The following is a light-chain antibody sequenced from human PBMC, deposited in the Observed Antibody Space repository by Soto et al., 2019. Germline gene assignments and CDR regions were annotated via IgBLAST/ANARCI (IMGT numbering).Light chain of an antibody. J-gene: IGKJ4*02. CDR2: DAS. CDR1: QDISNY. Sequence: DIQMTQSPSSLSASVGDRVTITCQASQDISNYLNWYQQKPGKAPKLLIYDASNLETGVPSRFSGSGSGTDFTFTISSLHPEDNGTYYCQQYDNLPLAFGGGTKVEIK. CDR3: QQYDNLPLA. V-gene: IGKV1-33*01.